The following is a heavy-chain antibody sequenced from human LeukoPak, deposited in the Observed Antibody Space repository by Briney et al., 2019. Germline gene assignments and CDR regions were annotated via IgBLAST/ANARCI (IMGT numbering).Heavy chain of an antibody. V-gene: IGHV3-21*01. CDR1: GFTFSSYR. CDR2: LSSSSSYI. J-gene: IGHJ4*02. Sequence: GGSLRLSCAASGFTFSSYRMNSVRQAPGKGLEWVSSLSSSSSYIYYADSVKGRFTISRDNAKNSQYLQMNSLRAEDTAVYYCARAGYSSSWCPYYFDYWGRGTLVTVSS. D-gene: IGHD6-13*01. CDR3: ARAGYSSSWCPYYFDY.